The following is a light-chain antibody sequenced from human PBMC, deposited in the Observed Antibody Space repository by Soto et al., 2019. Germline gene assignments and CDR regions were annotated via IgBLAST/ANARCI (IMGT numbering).Light chain of an antibody. J-gene: IGKJ4*01. CDR1: QSVDSY. Sequence: EIVMTQSPATLSVSPGERATLSCRASQSVDSYLAWYQQKPGQPPRLLIYGASTSTTDIPDIFSGSGSGTEVTLTISSLQSEDFAVYYCQQYNDWPLTFGGGTKMEIK. CDR2: GAS. CDR3: QQYNDWPLT. V-gene: IGKV3D-15*01.